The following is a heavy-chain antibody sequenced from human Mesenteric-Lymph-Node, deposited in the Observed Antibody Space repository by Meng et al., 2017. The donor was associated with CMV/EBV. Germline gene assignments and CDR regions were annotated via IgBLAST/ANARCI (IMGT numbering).Heavy chain of an antibody. Sequence: GESLKISRAAPGFNFSSYAMSWVRQAPGKGLEWVSAISGSGGSTYYADSVKGRFTISRDNSKNTLYLQMNSLRAEDTAVYYCARLCSTSCPFDYWGQGTLVTVSS. J-gene: IGHJ4*02. CDR1: GFNFSSYA. D-gene: IGHD2-2*01. CDR3: ARLCSTSCPFDY. V-gene: IGHV3-23*01. CDR2: ISGSGGST.